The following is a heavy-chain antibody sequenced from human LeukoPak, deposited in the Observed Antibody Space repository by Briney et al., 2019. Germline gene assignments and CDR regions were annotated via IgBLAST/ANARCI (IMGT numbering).Heavy chain of an antibody. V-gene: IGHV3-23*01. CDR1: GLSFSSYA. CDR2: VSGTSTNT. CDR3: AKGAAVAGTLYFQH. J-gene: IGHJ1*01. D-gene: IGHD6-19*01. Sequence: PGGSLRLSCGASGLSFSSYAMSWVRQAPGKGLEWVSAVSGTSTNTYYSDSVKGRFTISRDNSQNTLYLQMNNLEGGDTAVYYCAKGAAVAGTLYFQHWGQGTLVTVSS.